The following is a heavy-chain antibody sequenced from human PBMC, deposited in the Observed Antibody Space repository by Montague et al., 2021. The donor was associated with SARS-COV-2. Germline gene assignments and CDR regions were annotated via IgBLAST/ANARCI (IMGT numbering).Heavy chain of an antibody. Sequence: SETLSLTCTVSGGSISSSSYYWGWIRQPPGKGLEWIGSIYYSGSTYYNPSLKSRVTISVDTSKNQFSLKLSSVTAADTAVYYCARSRGQRLLWEYYFDYWGQGTLVTVSS. CDR2: IYYSGST. J-gene: IGHJ4*02. V-gene: IGHV4-39*01. CDR1: GGSISSSSYY. D-gene: IGHD6-25*01. CDR3: ARSRGQRLLWEYYFDY.